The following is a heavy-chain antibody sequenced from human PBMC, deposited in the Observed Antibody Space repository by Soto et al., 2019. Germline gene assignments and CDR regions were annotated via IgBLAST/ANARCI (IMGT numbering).Heavy chain of an antibody. D-gene: IGHD3-22*01. CDR1: GFTFSTYW. V-gene: IGHV3-7*04. J-gene: IGHJ3*02. Sequence: EVQLVESGGGLVQPGGSLRLSCAASGFTFSTYWMSWVRQAPGKGLEWVANINQDGRAAWYVDSVKGRFTISRDNAKKSLYLQMNSRRLEDTAVYYCARGDYHDTLGPFSDAFEIWGPGTVVTVSS. CDR2: INQDGRAA. CDR3: ARGDYHDTLGPFSDAFEI.